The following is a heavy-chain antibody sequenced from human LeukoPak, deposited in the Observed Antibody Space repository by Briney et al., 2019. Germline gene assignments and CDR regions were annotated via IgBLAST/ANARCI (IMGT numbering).Heavy chain of an antibody. V-gene: IGHV3-48*03. CDR3: ARSARLMKGVVEVTALDD. CDR1: GFTFRSYE. J-gene: IGHJ4*02. Sequence: GGSLGLSCEDSGFTFRSYEMNWVRQAPGKGLEWIAYLSSSGSAFSYADSVKGRFTIARDNAKNSVYLEMNSLRADDTAVYYCARSARLMKGVVEVTALDDWGQGTLVTVSS. CDR2: LSSSGSAF. D-gene: IGHD3-3*01.